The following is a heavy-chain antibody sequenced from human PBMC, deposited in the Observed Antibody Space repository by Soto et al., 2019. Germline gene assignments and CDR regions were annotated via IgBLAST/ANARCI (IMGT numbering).Heavy chain of an antibody. D-gene: IGHD3-22*01. CDR1: GFTFSSYA. CDR3: AKARYYDSTGYLYYFDY. CDR2: ISGSGGST. V-gene: IGHV3-23*01. J-gene: IGHJ4*02. Sequence: GGSLRLSCAASGFTFSSYAMSWVRQAPGKGLEWVSSISGSGGSTYYADSVKGRFTISRDNSKNTLYLQMNSLRAEDTAVYYCAKARYYDSTGYLYYFDYWGQGTLVTVSS.